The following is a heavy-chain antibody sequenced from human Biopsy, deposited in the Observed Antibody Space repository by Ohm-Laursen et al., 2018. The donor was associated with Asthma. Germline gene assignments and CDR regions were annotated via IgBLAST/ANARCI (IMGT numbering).Heavy chain of an antibody. CDR1: GGTFSRYA. J-gene: IGHJ4*02. CDR2: FIPVFGTS. V-gene: IGHV1-69*05. D-gene: IGHD1-26*01. CDR3: ARAGALIVGATMGY. Sequence: GASVKVSCNASGGTFSRYAISWVRQAPGQGLEWMGGFIPVFGTSNYAQKFQGRVTMTRDTSTSTVYMELSSPRSEDTAVYYCARAGALIVGATMGYWGQGTLVTVSS.